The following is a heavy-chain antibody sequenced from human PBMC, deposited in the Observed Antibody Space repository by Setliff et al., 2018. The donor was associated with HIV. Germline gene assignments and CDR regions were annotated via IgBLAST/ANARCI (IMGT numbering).Heavy chain of an antibody. CDR1: SYTFTSYG. Sequence: ASVKVSCQASSYTFTSYGVSWVRQAPGQGLEWLGRIDAYNGDTNYAQNLQDRVTLTTDTSTNTAYMELRNLRSDDTAVYFCARDLGAFSSAWYVTIGDYWGPGTLVSVSS. J-gene: IGHJ4*02. V-gene: IGHV1-18*01. CDR3: ARDLGAFSSAWYVTIGDY. D-gene: IGHD6-13*01. CDR2: IDAYNGDT.